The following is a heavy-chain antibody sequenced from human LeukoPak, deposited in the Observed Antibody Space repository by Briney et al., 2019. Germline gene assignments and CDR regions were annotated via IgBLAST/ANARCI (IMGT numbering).Heavy chain of an antibody. CDR3: ARDLSGYYFFDY. D-gene: IGHD3-3*01. J-gene: IGHJ4*02. V-gene: IGHV3-21*01. CDR1: GFTFSSYS. CDR2: IISSSSYI. Sequence: PGGSLRLSCAASGFTFSSYSMNWVRQAPGEGLEWVSPIISSSSYIYYADSVKGRFTISRDNAKNSLYLQMNSLRAEDTAVYYCARDLSGYYFFDYWGQGTLVTVSS.